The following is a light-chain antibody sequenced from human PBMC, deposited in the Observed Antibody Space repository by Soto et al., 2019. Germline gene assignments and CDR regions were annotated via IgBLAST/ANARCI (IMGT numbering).Light chain of an antibody. J-gene: IGKJ2*01. CDR2: GAS. CDR1: RGVSRGT. CDR3: QQYGSSLYT. V-gene: IGKV3-20*01. Sequence: EIVLTQSPGTLSLSPGEKATPPSRAVRGVSRGTLAWYQQNPGQAPRLLIYGASSRATGIPDRFSGSGSGTDFTLTISRLEPEDFAVYYCQQYGSSLYTFGQGTKLEIK.